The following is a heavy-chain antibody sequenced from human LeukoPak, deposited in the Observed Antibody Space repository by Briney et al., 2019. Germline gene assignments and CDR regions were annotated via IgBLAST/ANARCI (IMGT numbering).Heavy chain of an antibody. CDR2: ISYDGSNK. CDR1: GFTFSSYG. CDR3: AKTSRDEDTAMVALDY. D-gene: IGHD5-18*01. J-gene: IGHJ4*02. Sequence: GRSLRLSCAVSGFTFSSYGMHWVRQAPGKGLEWVAVISYDGSNKYYADSVKGRFTISRDNSKNTLYLQMNSLRAEDTAVYYCAKTSRDEDTAMVALDYWGQGTLVTVSS. V-gene: IGHV3-30*18.